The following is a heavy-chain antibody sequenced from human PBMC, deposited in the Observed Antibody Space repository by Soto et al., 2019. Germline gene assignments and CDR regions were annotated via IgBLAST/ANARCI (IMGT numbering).Heavy chain of an antibody. V-gene: IGHV3-21*01. CDR3: ASFDYYYYYMDV. CDR2: ISSSSSYI. J-gene: IGHJ6*03. Sequence: GGSLRLSCAASGFTFSSYSMNWVRQAPGKGLEWVSSISSSSSYIYYADSVKGRFTISRDNAKNSLYLQMNSLRAEDTAVYYCASFDYYYYYMDVWGKGTTVTVSS. CDR1: GFTFSSYS.